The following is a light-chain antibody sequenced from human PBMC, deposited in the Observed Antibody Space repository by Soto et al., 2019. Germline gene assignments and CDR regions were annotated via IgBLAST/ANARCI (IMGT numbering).Light chain of an antibody. CDR3: SSYTSSIHYV. J-gene: IGLJ1*01. Sequence: QSVLAQPASVSGSPGQSITISCTGTSSDVGGYDYVSWYQQHPGKAPKLMIYDVSNRPSGVSNRFSGSKSGNTASLTISGLQAGDEADYYCSSYTSSIHYVFGTGTKVTV. CDR2: DVS. CDR1: SSDVGGYDY. V-gene: IGLV2-14*01.